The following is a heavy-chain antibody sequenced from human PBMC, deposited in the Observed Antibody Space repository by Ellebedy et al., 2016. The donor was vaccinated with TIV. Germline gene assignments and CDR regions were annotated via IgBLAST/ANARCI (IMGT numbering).Heavy chain of an antibody. D-gene: IGHD2-15*01. J-gene: IGHJ4*02. Sequence: GESLKISXAASGCTFNIYELHWFRQAPGKGLEWMAMISFDGSKTYYANSVAGRFSISRDNSKNTVYLQMNNLRTEDTAVYYCARDPTLRFCMSATCYPFDYWGQGTRVTVS. CDR1: GCTFNIYE. CDR2: ISFDGSKT. CDR3: ARDPTLRFCMSATCYPFDY. V-gene: IGHV3-30*03.